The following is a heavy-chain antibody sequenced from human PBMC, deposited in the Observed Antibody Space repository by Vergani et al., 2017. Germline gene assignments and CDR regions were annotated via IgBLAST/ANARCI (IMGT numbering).Heavy chain of an antibody. CDR2: MDYSGST. CDR3: ASKRGACRAAYCHSYDF. D-gene: IGHD2-15*01. J-gene: IGHJ4*02. V-gene: IGHV4-39*01. Sequence: QVQLQESGPGLVKPSETLFLTCTVSGDSVISTDYHWGWIRQPPGKGLEWIGSMDYSGSTSYNPSLESRIPITFDTPKNQFSLMLTSVTAADTAVYYCASKRGACRAAYCHSYDFWGPGTLVGVSS. CDR1: GDSVISTDYH.